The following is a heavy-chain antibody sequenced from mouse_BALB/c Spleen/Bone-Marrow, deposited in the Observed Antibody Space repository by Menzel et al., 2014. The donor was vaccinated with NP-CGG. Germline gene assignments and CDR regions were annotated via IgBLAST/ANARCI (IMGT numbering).Heavy chain of an antibody. CDR1: GFNIKDTY. CDR2: IDPANGNT. Sequence: VQLKQSGAELVKPGASVKLSCTASGFNIKDTYMHWVKQRPEQGLEWIGRIDPANGNTKYDPKFQGKATITADTSSNTAYLQLSSLTSEDTAVYYCASYDYGYYFDYWGQGTTLPVSS. J-gene: IGHJ2*01. CDR3: ASYDYGYYFDY. D-gene: IGHD2-4*01. V-gene: IGHV14-3*02.